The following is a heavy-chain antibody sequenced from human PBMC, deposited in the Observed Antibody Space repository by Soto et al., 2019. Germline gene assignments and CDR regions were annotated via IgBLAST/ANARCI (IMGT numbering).Heavy chain of an antibody. D-gene: IGHD6-13*01. Sequence: QVQLVESGGGVVQPGRSLRLSCAASGFTFSSYGMHWVRQAPGKGLEWVAVISYDGSNKYYADSVKGRFTISRDNSKNTLYLQMNSLRAEDTAVYYCAKLSSWDDAFDIWGQGTMVTVSS. CDR3: AKLSSWDDAFDI. CDR2: ISYDGSNK. V-gene: IGHV3-30*18. CDR1: GFTFSSYG. J-gene: IGHJ3*02.